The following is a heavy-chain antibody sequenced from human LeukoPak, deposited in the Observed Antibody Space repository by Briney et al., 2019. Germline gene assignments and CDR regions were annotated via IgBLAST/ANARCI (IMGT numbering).Heavy chain of an antibody. CDR3: ARDTRADRLALDY. J-gene: IGHJ4*02. Sequence: GGSLRLSYAASGFTFSPYGMNWVRQAPGKGLEWLSYISTTSGTIHYADSVKGRFIISRDNADNSLYLQMNSLRDEDTAVYYCARDTRADRLALDYWGQGTLVTVSS. CDR2: ISTTSGTI. D-gene: IGHD3-9*01. CDR1: GFTFSPYG. V-gene: IGHV3-48*02.